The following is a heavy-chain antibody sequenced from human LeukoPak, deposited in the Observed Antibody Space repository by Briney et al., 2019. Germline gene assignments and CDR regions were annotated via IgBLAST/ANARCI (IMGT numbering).Heavy chain of an antibody. CDR3: ARGSIAARNDAFDI. CDR1: GGSISSYY. Sequence: PSETLSPTCTVSGGSISSYYWNWIRKPPGKGLEWIGYIYYSGSTNYNPSLKSRVTISVDTSKNQFSLKLSFVTAADTAVYYCARGSIAARNDAFDIWGQGTMVTVSS. V-gene: IGHV4-59*01. D-gene: IGHD6-6*01. J-gene: IGHJ3*02. CDR2: IYYSGST.